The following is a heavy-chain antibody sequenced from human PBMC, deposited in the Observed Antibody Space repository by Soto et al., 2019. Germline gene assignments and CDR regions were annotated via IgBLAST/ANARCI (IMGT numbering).Heavy chain of an antibody. CDR3: ARGWDSSSSYYYYGMDV. Sequence: GASVKVSCKASGYTFTSYGISWVRQAPGQGLEWMGWISAYNGNTNYAQKLQGRVTMTTDTSTSTAYMELRSLRSDDTAVYYCARGWDSSSSYYYYGMDVWGQGTTVTVSS. V-gene: IGHV1-18*01. J-gene: IGHJ6*02. CDR2: ISAYNGNT. CDR1: GYTFTSYG. D-gene: IGHD6-13*01.